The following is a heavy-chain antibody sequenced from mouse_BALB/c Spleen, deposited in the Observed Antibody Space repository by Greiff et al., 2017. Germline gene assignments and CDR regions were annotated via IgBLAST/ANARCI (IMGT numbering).Heavy chain of an antibody. J-gene: IGHJ3*01. Sequence: EVQLQESGGGLVKPGGSLKLSCAASGFTFSSYAMSWVRQTPEKRLEWVASISSGGSTYYPDSVKGRFTISRDNARNILYLQMSSLRSEDTAMYYCGRGAGYYDYWGQGTLVTVSA. CDR3: GRGAGYYDY. CDR1: GFTFSSYA. CDR2: ISSGGST. V-gene: IGHV5-6-5*01. D-gene: IGHD2-3*01.